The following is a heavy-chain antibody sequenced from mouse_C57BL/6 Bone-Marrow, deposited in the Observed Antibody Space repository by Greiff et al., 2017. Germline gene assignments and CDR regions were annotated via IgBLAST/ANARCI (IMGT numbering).Heavy chain of an antibody. CDR2: ISSGGSYT. CDR3: ARHRDGRSYNYAMDY. J-gene: IGHJ4*01. D-gene: IGHD1-1*01. CDR1: GFTFSSYG. Sequence: EVQLVESGGDLVKPGGSLKLSCAASGFTFSSYGMSWVRQTPDKRLEWVATISSGGSYTYYPDSVKGRFTISRDKAKNTLYLQMSSLKAEDTAMYYCARHRDGRSYNYAMDYWGQGTSVTVSS. V-gene: IGHV5-6*01.